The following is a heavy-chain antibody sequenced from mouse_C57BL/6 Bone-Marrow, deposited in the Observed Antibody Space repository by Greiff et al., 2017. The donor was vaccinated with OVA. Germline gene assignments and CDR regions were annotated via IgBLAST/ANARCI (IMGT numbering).Heavy chain of an antibody. V-gene: IGHV5-4*01. CDR3: ARDRGTYWYFDV. J-gene: IGHJ1*03. CDR1: GFTFSSYA. CDR2: ISDGGSYT. Sequence: EVQVVESGGGLVKPGGSLKFSCAASGFTFSSYAMPWVRQTPEKRLEWVATISDGGSYTYYPDNVKGRFTISRDNAKNNLYLQMSHLESEDTAMYYCARDRGTYWYFDVWGTGTTVTVSS.